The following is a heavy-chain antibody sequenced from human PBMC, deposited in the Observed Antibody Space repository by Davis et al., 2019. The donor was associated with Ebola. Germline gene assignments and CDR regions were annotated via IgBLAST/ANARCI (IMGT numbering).Heavy chain of an antibody. CDR1: GDSVSLNSAG. V-gene: IGHV6-1*01. J-gene: IGHJ5*02. CDR3: TRGWLRGWFDP. CDR2: TYYNSKWYS. Sequence: PSETLSLTCAISGDSVSLNSAGWNWIRQSPSRGLEWLGRTYYNSKWYSDYAVSVKSRITISPDTSKNQFSLQLNSVTPEDTAVYYCTRGWLRGWFDPWGQGTLVTVSS. D-gene: IGHD5-12*01.